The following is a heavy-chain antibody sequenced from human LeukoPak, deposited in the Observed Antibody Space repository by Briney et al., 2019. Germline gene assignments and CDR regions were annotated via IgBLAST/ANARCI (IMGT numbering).Heavy chain of an antibody. V-gene: IGHV4-59*02. CDR2: VYYTGTT. CDR3: ARENDRYGRIDY. J-gene: IGHJ4*02. D-gene: IGHD5-18*01. CDR1: GGSVGSYY. Sequence: PSETLSLTCTVSGGSVGSYYWSWIRQPPGKGLEWIGYVYYTGTTNYNPSLKSRVIISIDTSKNQFSLRLSSVTAADTAVYYCARENDRYGRIDYWGQGTQVTVSS.